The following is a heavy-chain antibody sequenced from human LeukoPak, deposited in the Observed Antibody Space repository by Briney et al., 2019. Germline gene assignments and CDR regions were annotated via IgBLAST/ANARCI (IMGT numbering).Heavy chain of an antibody. D-gene: IGHD2-2*01. J-gene: IGHJ6*03. CDR2: MNPNSGNT. V-gene: IGHV1-8*03. Sequence: ASVKVSCKASGYTFTSYDINWVRQATGQGLEWMGWMNPNSGNTGYAQKFQGRATITRNTSISTAYMELSSLRSEDTAVYYCARGDIVVVPAAMERYYYYMDVWGKGTTVTVSS. CDR1: GYTFTSYD. CDR3: ARGDIVVVPAAMERYYYYMDV.